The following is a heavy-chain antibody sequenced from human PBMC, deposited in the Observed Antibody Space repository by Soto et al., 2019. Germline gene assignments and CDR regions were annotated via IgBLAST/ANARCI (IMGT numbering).Heavy chain of an antibody. J-gene: IGHJ4*02. Sequence: ASVKVSCKASGYIYTNYAFSWVRQAPGQGLEWMGWISAYNGNTKYAQKFQGRVTITRDTSASTAYMELSSLRSEDTAVYYCARGGAAADYWGQGTLVTVSS. CDR2: ISAYNGNT. V-gene: IGHV1-18*04. CDR1: GYIYTNYA. D-gene: IGHD6-13*01. CDR3: ARGGAAADY.